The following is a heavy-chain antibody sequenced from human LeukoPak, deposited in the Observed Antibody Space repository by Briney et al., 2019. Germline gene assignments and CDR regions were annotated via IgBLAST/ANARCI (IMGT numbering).Heavy chain of an antibody. Sequence: ASVKVSCKASGYTFTSYGTSWVRQAPGQGLEWMGRINPNSGDTNNAQKFQGRVTMTRDTSISTAYMDLSRLTSDDTAVYYCARDYCSSTSCLFDYWGQGTLVTVSS. J-gene: IGHJ4*02. V-gene: IGHV1-2*06. CDR2: INPNSGDT. CDR1: GYTFTSYG. CDR3: ARDYCSSTSCLFDY. D-gene: IGHD2-2*01.